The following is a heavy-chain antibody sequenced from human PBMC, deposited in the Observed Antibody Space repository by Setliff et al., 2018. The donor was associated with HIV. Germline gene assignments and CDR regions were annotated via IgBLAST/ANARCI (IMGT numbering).Heavy chain of an antibody. CDR1: GDIFSRYG. CDR3: ARWNYYESKCYRMDV. Sequence: GASVKVSCKASGDIFSRYGISWVRQAPGQGLEWMAWISANNADTNYAQKFQGRVTMTTDTSTRTAYMELTSLRSDDTAVYYCARWNYYESKCYRMDVWGQGTTVTVSS. J-gene: IGHJ6*02. D-gene: IGHD3-22*01. CDR2: ISANNADT. V-gene: IGHV1-18*01.